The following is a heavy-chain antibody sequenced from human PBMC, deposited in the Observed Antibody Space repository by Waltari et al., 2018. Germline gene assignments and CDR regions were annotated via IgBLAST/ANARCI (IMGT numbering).Heavy chain of an antibody. CDR1: GFTFSSYS. CDR3: ARDRSLYDILTGYYYGMDV. CDR2: ISSSSSYI. J-gene: IGHJ6*02. D-gene: IGHD3-9*01. V-gene: IGHV3-21*01. Sequence: EVQLVESGGGLVKPGGSLRLSCAASGFTFSSYSMNWVRQAPGKGLEWVSSISSSSSYIYYADSVKGRLTISRNNAKNSLYLQMNSLRAEDKAVYYCARDRSLYDILTGYYYGMDVWGQGTTVTVSS.